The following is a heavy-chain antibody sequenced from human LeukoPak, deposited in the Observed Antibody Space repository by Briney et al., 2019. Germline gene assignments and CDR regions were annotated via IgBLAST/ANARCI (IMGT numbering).Heavy chain of an antibody. D-gene: IGHD1-26*01. Sequence: GGSLRLSCAASGFTFSSYSMNWVRQAPGKGLEWVSSISSSSSYIYYADSVKGRFTISRDNAKNSLYLQMNSLRAEDTAVYYCARDRAIVGATNGMDVWGQGTTVIVSS. CDR2: ISSSSSYI. CDR1: GFTFSSYS. CDR3: ARDRAIVGATNGMDV. J-gene: IGHJ6*02. V-gene: IGHV3-21*01.